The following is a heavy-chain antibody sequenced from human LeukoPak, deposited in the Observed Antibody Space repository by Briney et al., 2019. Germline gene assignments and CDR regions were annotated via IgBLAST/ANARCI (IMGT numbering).Heavy chain of an antibody. CDR1: GGTFSSYA. D-gene: IGHD3-22*01. CDR2: IIPIFGTA. Sequence: SVKVSCKASGGTFSSYAISWVRQAPGQGLEWMGGIIPIFGTANYAQKFQGRVTITADKSTSTAYMELSSLRSEDTAVYYCARGLQDYYDSSGPNYYFDYWGQGTLVTVSS. CDR3: ARGLQDYYDSSGPNYYFDY. V-gene: IGHV1-69*06. J-gene: IGHJ4*02.